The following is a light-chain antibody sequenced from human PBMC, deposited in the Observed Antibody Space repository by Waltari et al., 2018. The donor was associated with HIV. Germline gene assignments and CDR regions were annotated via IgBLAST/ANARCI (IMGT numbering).Light chain of an antibody. CDR2: WAS. Sequence: DIVMTQSPDSLAVSLGERATISCKSRQTVLYNSNNKNHLAWYQQKAGQPPKLLIYWASIREIGVPERVTGSGSGTDFNLTISSLRADDVAVYYCQQFFTFPRTFGQGTKVEI. CDR1: QTVLYNSNNKNH. CDR3: QQFFTFPRT. V-gene: IGKV4-1*01. J-gene: IGKJ1*01.